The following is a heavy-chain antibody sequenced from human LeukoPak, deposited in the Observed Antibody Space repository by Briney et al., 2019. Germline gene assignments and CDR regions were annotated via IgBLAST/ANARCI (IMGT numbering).Heavy chain of an antibody. V-gene: IGHV1-69*01. J-gene: IGHJ4*02. D-gene: IGHD2-15*01. CDR2: IIPVFGTA. CDR3: ARGGYCSGGSCYSFDY. Sequence: SVKVSCKASGGTFSSYAISWVRQAPGQGLEWMGGIIPVFGTANYAQKFQGRVTITADESTSTAYMELSSLRSEDTAVYYCARGGYCSGGSCYSFDYWGQGTLVTVSS. CDR1: GGTFSSYA.